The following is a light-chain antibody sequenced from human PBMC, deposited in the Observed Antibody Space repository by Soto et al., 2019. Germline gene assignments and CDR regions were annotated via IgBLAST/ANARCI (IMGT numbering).Light chain of an antibody. Sequence: QSVLTQPPSASGTPGQRVTISCSGSSSNIGSNYVYWYQQLPRTAPKLLIYRSNQRPSGVPDRFSASTSGTSAALAISGLRSEDEADYYCSAWDDRRTSVVFGGGTKVTVL. V-gene: IGLV1-47*02. CDR2: RSN. J-gene: IGLJ2*01. CDR1: SSNIGSNY. CDR3: SAWDDRRTSVV.